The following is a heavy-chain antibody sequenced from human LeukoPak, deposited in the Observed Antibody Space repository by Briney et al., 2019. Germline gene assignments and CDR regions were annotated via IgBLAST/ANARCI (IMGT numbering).Heavy chain of an antibody. CDR3: ARAMVRGNGAFDI. D-gene: IGHD3-10*01. V-gene: IGHV4-61*02. CDR1: GGSISSGSYY. CDR2: IYTSGST. J-gene: IGHJ3*02. Sequence: PSETLSLTCTVSGGSISSGSYYWSWIRQPAGKGLEWIGRIYTSGSTNYNPSLKSRVTISVDTSKNQFSLKLSPVTAADTAVYYCARAMVRGNGAFDIWGQGTMVTVSS.